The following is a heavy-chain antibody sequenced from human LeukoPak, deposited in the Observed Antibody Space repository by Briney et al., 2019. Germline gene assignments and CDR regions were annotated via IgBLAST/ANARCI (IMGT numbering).Heavy chain of an antibody. D-gene: IGHD3-22*01. J-gene: IGHJ4*02. V-gene: IGHV3-48*03. Sequence: PGGSLRLSCAASGFTFSSYEMNWVRQAPGKGLEWISSISGSGRTIYYADSVKGRFTISRDNAKNSLDLQMNSLRAEDTAVYYCASSSGYYYKAFDYWGQGTLVTVSS. CDR1: GFTFSSYE. CDR2: ISGSGRTI. CDR3: ASSSGYYYKAFDY.